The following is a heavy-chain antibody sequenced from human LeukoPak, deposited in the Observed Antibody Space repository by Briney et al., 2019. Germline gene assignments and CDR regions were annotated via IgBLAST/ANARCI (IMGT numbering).Heavy chain of an antibody. V-gene: IGHV3-30*01. CDR3: ARGRLGTDFDY. D-gene: IGHD7-27*01. Sequence: SVKGRFTISRDNSKNTLYLQMNSLRAEDTAVYYCARGRLGTDFDYWGQGTLVTVSS. J-gene: IGHJ4*02.